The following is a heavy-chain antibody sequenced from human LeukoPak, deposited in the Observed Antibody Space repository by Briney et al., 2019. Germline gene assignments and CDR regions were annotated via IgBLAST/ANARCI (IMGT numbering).Heavy chain of an antibody. Sequence: ASVKVSCKASGYTFTSYGISWVRQAPGQGLEWMGWTSAYNGNTNYAQKLQGRVTMTTDTSTSTAYMELRSLRSDDTAVYYCARVSDGDDAFDIWGQGTMVTVSS. CDR1: GYTFTSYG. CDR2: TSAYNGNT. D-gene: IGHD5-24*01. V-gene: IGHV1-18*01. CDR3: ARVSDGDDAFDI. J-gene: IGHJ3*02.